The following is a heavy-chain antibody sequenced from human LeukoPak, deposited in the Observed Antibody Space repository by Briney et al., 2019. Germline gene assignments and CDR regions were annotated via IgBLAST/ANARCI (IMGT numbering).Heavy chain of an antibody. CDR2: ISSSGSII. CDR3: ARDQRRPEYCSGGSCYVDY. CDR1: GFTFRDYY. Sequence: PGGSLRLSCAASGFTFRDYYMSWIRQAPGKGLGWVSYISSSGSIIYYADTVKGRFTISRDNAKNSLYLQMNSLRAEDTAVYCCARDQRRPEYCSGGSCYVDYWGQGTLVTVSS. D-gene: IGHD2-15*01. J-gene: IGHJ4*02. V-gene: IGHV3-11*01.